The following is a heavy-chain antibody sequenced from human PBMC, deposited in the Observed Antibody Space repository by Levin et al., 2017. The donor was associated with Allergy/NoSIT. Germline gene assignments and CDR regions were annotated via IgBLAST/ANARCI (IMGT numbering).Heavy chain of an antibody. D-gene: IGHD6-19*01. V-gene: IGHV3-30*18. J-gene: IGHJ4*02. CDR2: IAHDGSIV. Sequence: GGSLRLSCAVSGFTFSRYGMHWVRQAPGKGLEWVAVIAHDGSIVHYADSVKGRFTISRDNFNNILFLQMISLRAEDTAVYYCAKENAPMSSSGWPLDYWGQGSLVTVSS. CDR1: GFTFSRYG. CDR3: AKENAPMSSSGWPLDY.